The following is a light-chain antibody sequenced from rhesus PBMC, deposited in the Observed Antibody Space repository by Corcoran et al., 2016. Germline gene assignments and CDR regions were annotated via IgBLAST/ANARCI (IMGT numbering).Light chain of an antibody. CDR1: QGISDY. Sequence: DIQMTQSPSSLSASVGYRVTITCRASQGISDYLSWYQQKPGKAPKRLIYAASSLESGVPSRFSGIGSGTDFTLTISNLQPEDFAAYYCLQGYSTPFTFGPGTKLDIK. CDR3: LQGYSTPFT. J-gene: IGKJ3*01. CDR2: AAS. V-gene: IGKV1-36*02.